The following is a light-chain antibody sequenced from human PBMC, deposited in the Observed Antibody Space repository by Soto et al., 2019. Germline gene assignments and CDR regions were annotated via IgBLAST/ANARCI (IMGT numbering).Light chain of an antibody. CDR1: QSFSSTY. CDR2: GAT. Sequence: ELVLTQSPGTLSLSPGERTTLSCRASQSFSSTYLAWYQQKPGQAPRLLIHGATTRATGIPARFSGSGSGTEFTLTISSLQSEDFAVYYCQQYGSSRWTFGQGTKVDIK. CDR3: QQYGSSRWT. J-gene: IGKJ1*01. V-gene: IGKV3-20*01.